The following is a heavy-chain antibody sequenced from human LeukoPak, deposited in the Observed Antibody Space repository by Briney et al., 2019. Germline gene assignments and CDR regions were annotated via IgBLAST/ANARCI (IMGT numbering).Heavy chain of an antibody. J-gene: IGHJ4*02. CDR3: ATPLGNWNDVYYFDY. D-gene: IGHD1-1*01. Sequence: GASVKVSCKVSGYTLTELSMHWVRQAPGKGLEWMGGFDPEDGETIYAQKFQGRVTITEDTSTDTAYMELSSLRSEDTAVYYCATPLGNWNDVYYFDYWGQGTLVTVSS. V-gene: IGHV1-24*01. CDR2: FDPEDGET. CDR1: GYTLTELS.